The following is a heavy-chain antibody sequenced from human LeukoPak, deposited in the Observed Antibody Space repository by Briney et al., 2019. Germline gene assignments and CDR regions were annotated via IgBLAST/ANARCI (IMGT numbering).Heavy chain of an antibody. J-gene: IGHJ4*02. CDR3: AKAEGYDILTGLDY. CDR1: GFTFSSYA. V-gene: IGHV3-23*01. D-gene: IGHD3-9*01. Sequence: GGSLRLSCATSGFTFSSYAMSWVRQAPGKGLEWVSGIGASGGSTYYADSVKGRFTISRDNSKNTLYLQMNSLRTEDTAVYYCAKAEGYDILTGLDYWGQGTLVTVSS. CDR2: IGASGGST.